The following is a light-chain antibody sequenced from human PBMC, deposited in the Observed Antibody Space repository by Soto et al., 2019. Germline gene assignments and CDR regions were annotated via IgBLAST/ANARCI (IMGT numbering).Light chain of an antibody. CDR3: QQYDTYWT. CDR2: KAS. Sequence: DIQMTQSPSTLSASVGDRVIITCRASQSISSWLAWYQQKPGKAPKLLIYKASTLESGVPSRFSGSGSGTDFTLTISSLQPDDFATYYCQQYDTYWTFDQGTKVEIK. CDR1: QSISSW. V-gene: IGKV1-5*03. J-gene: IGKJ1*01.